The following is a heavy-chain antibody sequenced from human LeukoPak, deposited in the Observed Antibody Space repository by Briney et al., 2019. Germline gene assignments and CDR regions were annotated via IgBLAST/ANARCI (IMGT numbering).Heavy chain of an antibody. CDR3: ARDHISAYYDY. CDR2: INLDGSAE. CDR1: GFTFRTYW. Sequence: PGGSLRLSCAGSGFTFRTYWMTWVRQAPGKGLEWVANINLDGSAEYYVGSVRGRFTISRDNSKNSLYLQMNSLRAEDTAVYYCARDHISAYYDYWGQGTLVTVSS. J-gene: IGHJ4*02. D-gene: IGHD1-26*01. V-gene: IGHV3-7*01.